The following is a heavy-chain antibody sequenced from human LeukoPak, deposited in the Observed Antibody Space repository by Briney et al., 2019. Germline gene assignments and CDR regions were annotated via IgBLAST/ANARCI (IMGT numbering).Heavy chain of an antibody. V-gene: IGHV4-34*01. D-gene: IGHD5-24*01. CDR3: ASFPARRWYNWFDP. Sequence: ASETLSLTCAVYGGSFSGYYWSWIRQAPGKGLEWIGEINHSGSTNYNPSLKSRVTISVDTSQNQFSLKLSSVTAADTAVYYCASFPARRWYNWFDPWGQGTLVTVSS. CDR1: GGSFSGYY. CDR2: INHSGST. J-gene: IGHJ5*02.